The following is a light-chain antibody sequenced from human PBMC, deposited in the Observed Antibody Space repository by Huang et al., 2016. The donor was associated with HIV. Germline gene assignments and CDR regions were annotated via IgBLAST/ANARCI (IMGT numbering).Light chain of an antibody. V-gene: IGKV4-1*01. CDR3: QQYYSIPLT. CDR2: WAS. CDR1: RSVLYSSKNKNY. J-gene: IGKJ4*01. Sequence: DIVMTQSPDSLAVSLGERATIDCKSSRSVLYSSKNKNYLAWYQQKPGQPPKRLIHWASTRESGVPDRFSGSGSGTDFTLTISSLQAEDVAVYYCQQYYSIPLTFGGGTKVEIK.